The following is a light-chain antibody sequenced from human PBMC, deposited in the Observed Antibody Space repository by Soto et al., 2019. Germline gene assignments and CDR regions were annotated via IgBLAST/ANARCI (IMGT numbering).Light chain of an antibody. CDR1: SGHSSYA. CDR3: QTWGTGSVV. V-gene: IGLV4-69*01. J-gene: IGLJ2*01. Sequence: QAVVTQSPSASASLGASVKLTCTLSSGHSSYAIAWHQQQPEKGPRYLMKLNSDGSHSKGDGIPDRFSGSSSGAERYLTISSLQSEDEADYYCQTWGTGSVVFGGGTKRTVL. CDR2: LNSDGSH.